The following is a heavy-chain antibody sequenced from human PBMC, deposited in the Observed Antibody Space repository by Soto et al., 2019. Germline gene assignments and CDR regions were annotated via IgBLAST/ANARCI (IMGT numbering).Heavy chain of an antibody. CDR2: ISYDGSNK. Sequence: QVQLVESGGGVVQPGRSLRLSCAASGFTFSSYGMHWVRQAPGKGLEWVAVISYDGSNKYYADSVKGRFTISRDNSKNTLYLQMNSLRAEDTAVYYCANDKGYYDGMDVWGQGTTVTVSS. V-gene: IGHV3-30*18. CDR3: ANDKGYYDGMDV. CDR1: GFTFSSYG. J-gene: IGHJ6*02.